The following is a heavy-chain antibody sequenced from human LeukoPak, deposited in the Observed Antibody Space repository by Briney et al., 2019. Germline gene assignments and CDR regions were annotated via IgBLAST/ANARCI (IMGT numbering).Heavy chain of an antibody. D-gene: IGHD3-22*01. V-gene: IGHV4-39*01. CDR2: IYYNGNT. CDR3: VRHDYYDHRAHAFNM. Sequence: PSETLSLTCTVSGGSISSSSYYWGWIRQPPGQGLEWIGSIYYNGNTYYNPSLQSRVTMSVDTSKNQFSLNLRSVTAADTAVFYCVRHDYYDHRAHAFNMWGQGTMVTVSS. J-gene: IGHJ3*02. CDR1: GGSISSSSYY.